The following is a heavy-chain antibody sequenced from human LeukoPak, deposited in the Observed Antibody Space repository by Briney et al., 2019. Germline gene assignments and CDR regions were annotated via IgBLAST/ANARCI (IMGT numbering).Heavy chain of an antibody. D-gene: IGHD3-10*01. J-gene: IGHJ1*01. Sequence: PGGSLRLSCAASGFTFSSYAMSWVRQAPGKGLEWVSAISGSGGSTYYADSVKGRFTISRDNSKNTLYLQMNSLRAEDTAVYYCAKASRSMVRETNTEYFQHWGQGTLVTVSS. CDR1: GFTFSSYA. V-gene: IGHV3-23*01. CDR3: AKASRSMVRETNTEYFQH. CDR2: ISGSGGST.